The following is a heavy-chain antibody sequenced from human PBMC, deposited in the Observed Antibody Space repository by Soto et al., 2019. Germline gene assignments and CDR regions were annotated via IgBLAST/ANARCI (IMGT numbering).Heavy chain of an antibody. CDR3: ARVGLHDSTGYYDRFDY. CDR1: GCSVSSVDYY. J-gene: IGHJ4*02. Sequence: PXETLSLTCSVAGCSVSSVDYYWSWIRQPRGKGLEWIGYIYYSGSTFYTPSLKNRVTISLDTSKNQFSLKLRSVTAADTAVYYCARVGLHDSTGYYDRFDYWRQGALVTVSS. V-gene: IGHV4-30-4*01. CDR2: IYYSGST. D-gene: IGHD3-22*01.